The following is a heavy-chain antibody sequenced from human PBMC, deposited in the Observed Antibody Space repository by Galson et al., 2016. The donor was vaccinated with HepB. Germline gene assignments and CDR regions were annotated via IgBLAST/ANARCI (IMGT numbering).Heavy chain of an antibody. CDR1: GYTFANYW. D-gene: IGHD5-24*01. CDR2: VYPDDSDA. J-gene: IGHJ4*02. V-gene: IGHV5-51*01. CDR3: ARLAVARDDYNPGKRGGKAFFDY. Sequence: QSGAEVKRPGDSLKISCQGSGYTFANYWIAWVRQMPGKGLEYLGIVYPDDSDAKYSPSFQGQVTIPADKSIGAAYLHLTSLTTSDTAMYYCARLAVARDDYNPGKRGGKAFFDYWGQGTLVTVSS.